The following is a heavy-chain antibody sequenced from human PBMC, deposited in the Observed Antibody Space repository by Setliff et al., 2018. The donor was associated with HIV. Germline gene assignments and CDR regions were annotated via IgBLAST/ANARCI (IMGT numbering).Heavy chain of an antibody. Sequence: GGSLRLSCAAPGFTFSSYAMHWVRQAPGKGLEWVAVISYDGSNKYYADSVKGRFTISRDNSKNTLYLQMNSLRAEDTAVYYCARDIGGGDYWGQGTLVTVSS. D-gene: IGHD3-10*01. J-gene: IGHJ4*02. CDR1: GFTFSSYA. V-gene: IGHV3-30*04. CDR2: ISYDGSNK. CDR3: ARDIGGGDY.